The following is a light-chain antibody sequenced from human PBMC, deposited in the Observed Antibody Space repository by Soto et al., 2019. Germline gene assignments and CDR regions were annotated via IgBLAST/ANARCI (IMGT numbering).Light chain of an antibody. J-gene: IGKJ1*01. CDR2: GAS. V-gene: IGKV1-5*01. Sequence: DIQMTQSPSTLSASVGGRVTITCRASQSVGTWVAWYQQKPGKAPKLLIYGASNLESGVPSRFSGSGSGTEFTLTISSLQPDDFATYYCQQYNSYSETFGQGTKV. CDR1: QSVGTW. CDR3: QQYNSYSET.